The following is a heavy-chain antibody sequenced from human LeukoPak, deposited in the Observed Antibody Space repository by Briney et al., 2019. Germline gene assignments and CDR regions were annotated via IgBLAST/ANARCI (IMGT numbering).Heavy chain of an antibody. Sequence: HPGGSLRLSCAASGFTFSSYGMHWVRQAPGKGLEWVAFIRYDGSNKYYADSVKGRFTISRDNSKNTLYLQMNSLRAEDTAVYYCAKETIAVAGTGYYYYYMDVWGKGTTVTISS. CDR3: AKETIAVAGTGYYYYYMDV. V-gene: IGHV3-30*02. D-gene: IGHD6-19*01. CDR1: GFTFSSYG. J-gene: IGHJ6*03. CDR2: IRYDGSNK.